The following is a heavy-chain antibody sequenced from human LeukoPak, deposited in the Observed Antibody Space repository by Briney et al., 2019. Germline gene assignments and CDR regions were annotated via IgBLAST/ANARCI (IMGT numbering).Heavy chain of an antibody. CDR2: ISSSSSYI. V-gene: IGHV3-21*01. J-gene: IGHJ4*02. CDR1: GXTFSSYS. D-gene: IGHD6-19*01. Sequence: KSGGSLRLSCAASGXTFSSYSMNWVRQAPGKGLEWVSSISSSSSYIYYADSVKGRFTISRDNAKNSLYLQMNSLRAEDTAVYYCARDLLRQWLALDYWGQGTLVTVSS. CDR3: ARDLLRQWLALDY.